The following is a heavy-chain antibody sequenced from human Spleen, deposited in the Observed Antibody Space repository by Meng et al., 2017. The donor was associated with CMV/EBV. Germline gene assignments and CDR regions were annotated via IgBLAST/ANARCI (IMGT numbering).Heavy chain of an antibody. J-gene: IGHJ6*02. CDR2: IYYSGST. CDR3: AGVYDYVWGSYRLSYGMDV. V-gene: IGHV4-59*01. D-gene: IGHD3-16*02. Sequence: SETLSLTCTVSGGSISSYYWSWIRQPPGKGLEWIGYIYYSGSTNYNPSLKSRVTISVDTSKHQFSLKLSSVTAADTAVYYCAGVYDYVWGSYRLSYGMDVWGQGTTVTVSS. CDR1: GGSISSYY.